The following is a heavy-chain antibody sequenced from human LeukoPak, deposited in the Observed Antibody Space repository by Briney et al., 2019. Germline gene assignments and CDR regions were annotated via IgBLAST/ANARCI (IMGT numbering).Heavy chain of an antibody. CDR2: TNPNSGGT. Sequence: ASVKVSCKASGYTFTGYYMHWVRQAPGQGLEWMGWTNPNSGGTNYAQKFQGRVTMTRDTSISTAYMELSRLRSDDTAVYYCAREKSVVPAAIYYFDYWGQGTLVTVSS. CDR3: AREKSVVPAAIYYFDY. D-gene: IGHD2-2*02. J-gene: IGHJ4*02. V-gene: IGHV1-2*02. CDR1: GYTFTGYY.